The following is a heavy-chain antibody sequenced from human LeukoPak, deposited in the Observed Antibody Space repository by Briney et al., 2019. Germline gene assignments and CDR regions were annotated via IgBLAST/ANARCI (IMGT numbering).Heavy chain of an antibody. D-gene: IGHD5-12*01. J-gene: IGHJ4*02. CDR2: IYRSGST. V-gene: IGHV4-4*02. Sequence: PSETLSLPCTVSGGSISSSNWWSWVRQPPGKGLEWIGEIYRSGSTNYNPSLKSRVTISVDKSKNQFSLKLSSVTAADTAMYYCARYRGASGYHFDYWGQGTLVTVSS. CDR1: GGSISSSNW. CDR3: ARYRGASGYHFDY.